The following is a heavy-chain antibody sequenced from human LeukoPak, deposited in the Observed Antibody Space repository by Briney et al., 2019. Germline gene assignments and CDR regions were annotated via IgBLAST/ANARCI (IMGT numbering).Heavy chain of an antibody. CDR3: ASTTAMVFYYYGMDV. J-gene: IGHJ6*02. Sequence: ASVKVSRKASGYTFTSYDINWVRRATGQGLEWMGWMNPNSGNTGYAQKFQGRVTMTRNTSISTAYMELSSLRSEDTAVYYCASTTAMVFYYYGMDVWGQGTTVTVSS. V-gene: IGHV1-8*01. CDR2: MNPNSGNT. CDR1: GYTFTSYD. D-gene: IGHD5-18*01.